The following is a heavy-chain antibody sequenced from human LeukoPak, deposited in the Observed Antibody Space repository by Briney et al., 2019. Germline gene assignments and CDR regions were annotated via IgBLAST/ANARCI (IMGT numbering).Heavy chain of an antibody. CDR2: FDPEDGET. Sequence: ASVKVSCKVSGYTLTELSMHWVRQAPGKGLEWMGGFDPEDGETIYAQKFQGRVTMTEDTSTDTAYMELSSLRPEDTAVYYCATDLLSGKITFGGVNGYWGQGTLVTVSS. CDR1: GYTLTELS. V-gene: IGHV1-24*01. J-gene: IGHJ4*02. D-gene: IGHD3-16*01. CDR3: ATDLLSGKITFGGVNGY.